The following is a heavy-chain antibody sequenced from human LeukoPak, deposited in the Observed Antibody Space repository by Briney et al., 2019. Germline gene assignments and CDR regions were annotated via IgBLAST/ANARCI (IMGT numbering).Heavy chain of an antibody. CDR3: ARDYKYSSSSDIDY. D-gene: IGHD6-6*01. CDR2: INPNSGGT. J-gene: IGHJ4*02. CDR1: GYTFTGYY. V-gene: IGHV1-2*02. Sequence: GASVKVSCKASGYTFTGYYMHWVRQAPGQGLEWMGWINPNSGGTNYAQKFQGRVTMTRDTSISTAYMELSRLRSDDTAVYYCARDYKYSSSSDIDYWGQGTLVTVSS.